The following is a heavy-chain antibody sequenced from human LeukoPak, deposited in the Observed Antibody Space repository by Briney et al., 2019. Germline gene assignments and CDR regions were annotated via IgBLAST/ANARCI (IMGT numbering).Heavy chain of an antibody. D-gene: IGHD6-13*01. CDR1: GGSFSGYY. CDR2: INHSGST. Sequence: SETQSLTCAVYGGSFSGYYWSWIRQPPGKGLEWIGEINHSGSTNYNPSLKSRVTISVDTSKNQFSLKLSSVTAADTAVYYCARHIAPSIAAAGRRGYFDYWGQGTLVTVSS. V-gene: IGHV4-34*01. J-gene: IGHJ4*02. CDR3: ARHIAPSIAAAGRRGYFDY.